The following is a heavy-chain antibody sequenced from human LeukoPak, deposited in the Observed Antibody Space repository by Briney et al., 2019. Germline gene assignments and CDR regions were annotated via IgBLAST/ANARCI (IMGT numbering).Heavy chain of an antibody. CDR1: GGSISSYY. J-gene: IGHJ3*02. D-gene: IGHD2-2*01. CDR2: IYTSGST. V-gene: IGHV4-4*07. Sequence: PSETLSLTCTVSGGSISSYYWSWIRQPAGKGLEWIGRIYTSGSTNYNPSLKSRVTMSVDTSKTQFSLKLSSVTAADTAVYYCARHLGYCSSTSCYWHAFDIWGQGTMVTVSS. CDR3: ARHLGYCSSTSCYWHAFDI.